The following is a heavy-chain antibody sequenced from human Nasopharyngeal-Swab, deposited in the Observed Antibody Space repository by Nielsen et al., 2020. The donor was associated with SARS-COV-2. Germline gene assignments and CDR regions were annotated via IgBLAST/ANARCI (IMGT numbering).Heavy chain of an antibody. CDR3: ARDVGGDSSGYSVAYRGEPLDY. CDR1: GYSFTSYY. Sequence: ASVKVSCKASGYSFTSYYMHWVRRAPAQGLEWLGIINPSGGSTTNHQKFQGRVTVTRDTSTSTVYMELRSLRSEDTAVYYCARDVGGDSSGYSVAYRGEPLDYWGQGTLVTVSS. D-gene: IGHD3-22*01. J-gene: IGHJ4*02. V-gene: IGHV1-46*01. CDR2: INPSGGST.